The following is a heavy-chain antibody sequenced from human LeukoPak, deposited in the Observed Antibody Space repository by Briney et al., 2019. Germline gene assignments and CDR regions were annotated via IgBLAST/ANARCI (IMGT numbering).Heavy chain of an antibody. CDR2: IYHDGST. CDR3: ARDRTNIYGDAFDI. CDR1: GASMRSYY. V-gene: IGHV4-59*01. J-gene: IGHJ3*02. Sequence: SETLSLTCTVSGASMRSYYWSWIRQPPGKGLEWIGHIYHDGSTTYNPSLKSRVTISVDTSKNQFSLKLTPVTAADTAVYYCARDRTNIYGDAFDIWGQGTMVTVSS. D-gene: IGHD5-18*01.